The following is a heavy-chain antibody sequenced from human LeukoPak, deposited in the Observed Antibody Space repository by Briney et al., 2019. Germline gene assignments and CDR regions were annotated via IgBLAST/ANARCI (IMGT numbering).Heavy chain of an antibody. J-gene: IGHJ5*02. Sequence: SETLSLTCTVSGGSISSYYWSWIRQPAGKGLEWIGRIYTSGSTNYNPSLKSRVTMSVDTSKNQFSLKLSSVTAADTAVYYCARDYYDISADWFDPWGQGTLVTVSS. CDR3: ARDYYDISADWFDP. CDR1: GGSISSYY. V-gene: IGHV4-4*07. CDR2: IYTSGST. D-gene: IGHD3-22*01.